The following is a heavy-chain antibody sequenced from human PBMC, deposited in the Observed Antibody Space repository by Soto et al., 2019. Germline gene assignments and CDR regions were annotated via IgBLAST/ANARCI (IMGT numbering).Heavy chain of an antibody. J-gene: IGHJ4*02. CDR3: ARHGYTSGRTYFDY. CDR2: IYDRGST. CDR1: GGSIGSRSYY. V-gene: IGHV4-39*01. Sequence: QLQLQESGPGLVKPSETLSLTCTVSGGSIGSRSYYWGWIRQPPGKGLEWIGSIYDRGSTYSNPSLKSRLTTSLDTSENQCSLKLTSVTAADTAVYYCARHGYTSGRTYFDYWGKGTLVTVSS. D-gene: IGHD6-19*01.